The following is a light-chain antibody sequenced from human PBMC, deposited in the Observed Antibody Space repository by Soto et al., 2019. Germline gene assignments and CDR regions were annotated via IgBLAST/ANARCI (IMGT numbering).Light chain of an antibody. CDR3: QQYDTYPFT. V-gene: IGKV1-16*01. Sequence: DIQLTQSPSSLSPSVGDSVTITCRASQAISNSLVWYQQKPETAPKSLIIAASRLQSGIPLRFSGSGSGTEFTLTSVSVQPGDGASDFCQQYDTYPFTFGPGTKVDI. CDR1: QAISNS. J-gene: IGKJ3*01. CDR2: AAS.